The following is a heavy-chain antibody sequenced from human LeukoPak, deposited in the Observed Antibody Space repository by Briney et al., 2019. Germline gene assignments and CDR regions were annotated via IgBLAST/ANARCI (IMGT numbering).Heavy chain of an antibody. CDR3: AKDSSYDRSGYSPPDY. D-gene: IGHD3-22*01. Sequence: GRSLRLSCAASGFTFSSYGMHWVRQAPGKGLEWVAVISYDGSNKYYADSVKGRFTISRDNSKNTLYLQMNSLRAEDTAVYYCAKDSSYDRSGYSPPDYWGQGTLVTVSS. CDR1: GFTFSSYG. CDR2: ISYDGSNK. J-gene: IGHJ4*02. V-gene: IGHV3-30*18.